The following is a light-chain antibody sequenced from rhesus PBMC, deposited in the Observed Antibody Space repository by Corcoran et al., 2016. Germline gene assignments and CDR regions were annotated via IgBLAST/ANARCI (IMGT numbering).Light chain of an antibody. Sequence: DIQMTQSPSSLSASVGDRVTITCRASQGISDYLSWYQQKPGKAPKTLIYAATILESGVPSRLSGSGSGTVCTLTISTLQPESFAAYYCLQGYSTPRTFGHGTKV. CDR2: AAT. CDR1: QGISDY. J-gene: IGKJ1*01. V-gene: IGKV1-36*02. CDR3: LQGYSTPRT.